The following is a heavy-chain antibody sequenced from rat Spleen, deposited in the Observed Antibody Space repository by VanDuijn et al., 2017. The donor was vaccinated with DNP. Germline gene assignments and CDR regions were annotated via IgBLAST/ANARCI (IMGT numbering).Heavy chain of an antibody. CDR3: ARGSRVWFAY. Sequence: QVQLRQSGAEPAKPGSSVKISCKASGYTFTTYYMTWIKQTTGQGLEYIGYINTGSGGTNYNEKFKGKATLTVDKSSSTAFMQLSSLTPDDSAVYYCARGSRVWFAYWGQGTLVTVSS. D-gene: IGHD1-11*01. V-gene: IGHV1-43*01. J-gene: IGHJ3*01. CDR2: INTGSGGT. CDR1: GYTFTTYY.